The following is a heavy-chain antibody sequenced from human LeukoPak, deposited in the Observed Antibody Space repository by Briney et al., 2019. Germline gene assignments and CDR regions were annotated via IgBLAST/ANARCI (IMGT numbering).Heavy chain of an antibody. CDR1: GFTFDDYA. J-gene: IGHJ4*02. CDR3: ARGGHYDYVWGRYRQKDGFDY. V-gene: IGHV3-9*01. CDR2: ISWNSGSI. D-gene: IGHD3-16*02. Sequence: PGGSLRLSCAASGFTFDDYAMHWVRQAPGKGLEWVSGISWNSGSIGYADSVKGRFTISRDNAKNSLYLQMNSLRVEDTAVYYCARGGHYDYVWGRYRQKDGFDYWGQGTLVTVSS.